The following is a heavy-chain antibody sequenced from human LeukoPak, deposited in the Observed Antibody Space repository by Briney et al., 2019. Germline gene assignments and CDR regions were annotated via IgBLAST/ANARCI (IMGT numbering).Heavy chain of an antibody. CDR3: ARGHHYYDSSAYYY. CDR1: GFTFISYW. J-gene: IGHJ4*02. Sequence: GGSLRLSCAASGFTFISYWMHWVRQAPGKGLVWVSRINSDGSTTSYATSVKGRFTISRDTAKNTLYLQMNSLRAEDTAVYYCARGHHYYDSSAYYYWGQGTLVTVSS. CDR2: INSDGSTT. V-gene: IGHV3-74*01. D-gene: IGHD3-22*01.